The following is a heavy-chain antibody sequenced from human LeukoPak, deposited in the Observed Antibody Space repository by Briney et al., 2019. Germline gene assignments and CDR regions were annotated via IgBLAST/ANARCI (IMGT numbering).Heavy chain of an antibody. J-gene: IGHJ6*03. CDR2: IYYSGST. Sequence: SETLSLTCTVSGGSISSGGYYWSWIRQHPGKGLEWIGYIYYSGSTYYNPSLKSRVTVSVDTSKNQFSLKLSSVTAADTAVYYCARSITSPDYMDVWGKGTTVTVSS. CDR1: GGSISSGGYY. CDR3: ARSITSPDYMDV. D-gene: IGHD3-3*01. V-gene: IGHV4-31*03.